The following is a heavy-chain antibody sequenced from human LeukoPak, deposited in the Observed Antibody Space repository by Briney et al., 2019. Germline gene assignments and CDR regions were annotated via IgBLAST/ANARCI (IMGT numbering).Heavy chain of an antibody. CDR1: GGTFSSYA. V-gene: IGHV1-69*04. D-gene: IGHD1-26*01. CDR3: ARDPSGSYPPGFDI. Sequence: SVKVSCKASGGTFSSYAITWVRQAPGQGLEWMGRIIPILGIANYAQKFQGRVTITANKSTSTDYMELSNLRSEDTAVYYCARDPSGSYPPGFDIWGQGTMVTVSS. CDR2: IIPILGIA. J-gene: IGHJ4*02.